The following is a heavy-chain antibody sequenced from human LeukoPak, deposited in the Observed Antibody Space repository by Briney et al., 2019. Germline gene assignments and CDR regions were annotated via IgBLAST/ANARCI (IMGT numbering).Heavy chain of an antibody. CDR3: ATGGIYSLLDY. CDR1: GHTLTDLS. Sequence: GASVKVSCKVSGHTLTDLSTHWVRQTPGGGLEWMGGLDPEDGGTIYAQKFQGRVTMTEDTSTDTAYMELSSLRSEDTAVYYCATGGIYSLLDYWGQGTLVTVSS. J-gene: IGHJ4*02. CDR2: LDPEDGGT. V-gene: IGHV1-24*01. D-gene: IGHD1-26*01.